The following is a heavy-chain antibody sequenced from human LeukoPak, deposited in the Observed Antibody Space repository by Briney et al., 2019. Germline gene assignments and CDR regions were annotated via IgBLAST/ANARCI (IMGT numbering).Heavy chain of an antibody. Sequence: ASVKVSCKASGYTFTSYYMHWVRQAPGQGLEWMGIINPSGGSTSYAQKFQGRVTMTRDKSTSTVYMELSSLRSEDTAVCYCARDRIGRGSYYSFDAFDIWGQGTMVTVSS. D-gene: IGHD1-26*01. J-gene: IGHJ3*02. CDR2: INPSGGST. CDR3: ARDRIGRGSYYSFDAFDI. V-gene: IGHV1-46*01. CDR1: GYTFTSYY.